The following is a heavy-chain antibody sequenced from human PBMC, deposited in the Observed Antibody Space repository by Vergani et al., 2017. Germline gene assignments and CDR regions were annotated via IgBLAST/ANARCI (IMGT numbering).Heavy chain of an antibody. CDR2: ISSSSSYT. Sequence: EVQLVESGGGLVQPGGSLRLSCAASGFTFSSYEMNWVRQAPGKGLEWVSYISSSSSYTNYADSVKGRFTISRDNAKNSLYLQMNSLRAEDTAVYYCARPQDFWSGYSHYYGMDVWGQGP. J-gene: IGHJ6*02. CDR1: GFTFSSYE. D-gene: IGHD3-3*01. V-gene: IGHV3-48*03. CDR3: ARPQDFWSGYSHYYGMDV.